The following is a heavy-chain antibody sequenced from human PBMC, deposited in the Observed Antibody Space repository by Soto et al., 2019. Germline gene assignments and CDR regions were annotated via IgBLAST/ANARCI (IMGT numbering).Heavy chain of an antibody. CDR3: AREVGYYSAARRNLYFDY. D-gene: IGHD2-15*01. CDR1: GGSFSGYY. V-gene: IGHV4-34*01. CDR2: INHTGDT. Sequence: SETLSLTCAVSGGSFSGYYWSWVRQTPGKGLEWIGDINHTGDTNYNPSLKSRVMISVDTAKTQFSLNVTSVTAADTAVYYCAREVGYYSAARRNLYFDYWGQGTLVTVSS. J-gene: IGHJ4*02.